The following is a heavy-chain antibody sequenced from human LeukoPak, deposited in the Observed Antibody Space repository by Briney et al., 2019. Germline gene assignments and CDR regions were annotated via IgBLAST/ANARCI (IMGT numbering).Heavy chain of an antibody. Sequence: PGGSLRLSCAASGFTFSSYWMSWVRQAPGKGLEWVANIKPDGSDQFYVDSVKGRFTMSRDNAMNSLYLQMNSLRAEDTAVYYCAREGSSSWYEGVDYWGQGTLVTVSS. J-gene: IGHJ4*02. CDR2: IKPDGSDQ. V-gene: IGHV3-7*05. CDR1: GFTFSSYW. CDR3: AREGSSSWYEGVDY. D-gene: IGHD6-13*01.